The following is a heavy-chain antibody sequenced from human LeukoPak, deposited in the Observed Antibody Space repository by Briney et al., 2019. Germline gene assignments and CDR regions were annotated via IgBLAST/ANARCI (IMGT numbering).Heavy chain of an antibody. D-gene: IGHD1-26*01. V-gene: IGHV3-48*03. CDR2: ISSSGSTI. J-gene: IGHJ3*02. CDR3: ARSALLDPYSGSFTDAFDI. Sequence: PGGSLRLSFAASGFTFSSYEMNWVRQAPGKGLEWVSYISSSGSTIYYADSVKGRFTISRDNAKNSLYLQMNSLRAEDTAVYYCARSALLDPYSGSFTDAFDIWGQGTMVTVSS. CDR1: GFTFSSYE.